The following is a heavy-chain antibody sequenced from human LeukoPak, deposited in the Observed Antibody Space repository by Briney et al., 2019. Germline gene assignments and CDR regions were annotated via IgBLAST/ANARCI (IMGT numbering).Heavy chain of an antibody. CDR1: GFTFSNYD. CDR3: AKAMPDMAYFDY. J-gene: IGHJ4*02. CDR2: IFSTSGVT. V-gene: IGHV3-48*01. Sequence: GGSLRLSCAASGFTFSNYDMSWLRQAPGKGLEWLSFIFSTSGVTWYADPVKGRFTISRDNAKNSLSLQMNSLRAEDTAVYYCAKAMPDMAYFDYWGQGTLVTVSS. D-gene: IGHD5-18*01.